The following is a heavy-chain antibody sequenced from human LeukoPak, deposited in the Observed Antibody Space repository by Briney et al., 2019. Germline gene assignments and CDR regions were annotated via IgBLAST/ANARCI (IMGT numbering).Heavy chain of an antibody. V-gene: IGHV3-48*02. J-gene: IGHJ3*02. CDR2: ISGSSSVI. CDR1: GFALSTYS. D-gene: IGHD3-10*01. Sequence: PGGSRRLSCVASGFALSTYSMTWVRQAPGKGLEWVSYISGSSSVIHYADSVKGRFTISRDNGKNSLYLQMNSLRDEDTAVYYCARPRSGSYDAFDIWGQGTMVTVSS. CDR3: ARPRSGSYDAFDI.